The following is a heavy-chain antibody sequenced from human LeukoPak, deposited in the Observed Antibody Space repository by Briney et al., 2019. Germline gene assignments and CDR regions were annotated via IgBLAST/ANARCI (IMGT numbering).Heavy chain of an antibody. CDR3: ARSPVEMATRFDY. CDR1: GFTFSDYS. J-gene: IGHJ4*02. D-gene: IGHD5-24*01. Sequence: GGSLRLSCAASGFTFSDYSMNWGRQAPRKGLEWVSSIRFQSGNISYAYSVKGRFTIYRDNAKNSLYLQMNGLRAEDTAVYYCARSPVEMATRFDYWGQGAQVTVSS. CDR2: IRFQSGNI. V-gene: IGHV3-21*01.